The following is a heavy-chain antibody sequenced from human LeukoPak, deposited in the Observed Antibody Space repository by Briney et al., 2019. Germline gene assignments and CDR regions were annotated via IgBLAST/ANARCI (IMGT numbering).Heavy chain of an antibody. D-gene: IGHD4-17*01. CDR1: GYTFTNYD. J-gene: IGHJ6*02. CDR3: ARQWGTVTTAYYYGLDV. CDR2: MNPNNGNT. V-gene: IGHV1-8*01. Sequence: GASVKVSCKASGYTFTNYDINWVRQATGQGLKWMGWMNPNNGNTGYAQKFQGRVTMTRNTSISTAYMELSSLRSEDTAVYYCARQWGTVTTAYYYGLDVWGQGTTVTVSS.